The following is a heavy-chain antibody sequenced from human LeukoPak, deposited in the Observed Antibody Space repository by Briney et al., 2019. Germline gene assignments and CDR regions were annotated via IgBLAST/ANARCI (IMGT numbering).Heavy chain of an antibody. V-gene: IGHV3-66*02. Sequence: GGSLRLSCAASGFTFSSYAMSWVRQAPGKGLEWVSVLYSGGTTNYADSVKGRFTISRDNSKNTLYLLMNSLRPEDTAVYYCARELHWGQGTLVTVSS. D-gene: IGHD1-26*01. CDR1: GFTFSSYA. CDR2: LYSGGTT. CDR3: ARELH. J-gene: IGHJ4*02.